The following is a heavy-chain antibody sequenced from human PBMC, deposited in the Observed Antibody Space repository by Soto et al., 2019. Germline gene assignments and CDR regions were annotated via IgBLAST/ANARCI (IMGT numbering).Heavy chain of an antibody. Sequence: ASVKVSCKASGGTFSSYAISWVRQAPGQGLEWMGGIIPIFGTANYAQKFQGRVTITADESTSTAYMELSSLRSEDTAVYYCARDRIAAAGTSGYFQHWGQGTLVTVSS. V-gene: IGHV1-69*13. CDR3: ARDRIAAAGTSGYFQH. CDR1: GGTFSSYA. CDR2: IIPIFGTA. J-gene: IGHJ1*01. D-gene: IGHD6-13*01.